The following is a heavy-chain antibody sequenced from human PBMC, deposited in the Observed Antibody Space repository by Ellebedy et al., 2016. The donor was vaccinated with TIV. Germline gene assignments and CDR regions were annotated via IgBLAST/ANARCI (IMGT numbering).Heavy chain of an antibody. Sequence: AASVKVSCKSSGYTFIDYGISWVRQAPGQGLDWMGWVSAYSGNTNYADNLQGRVTMTTYTSTDTAYMELRSLRSDDTAVYYCARYSGSGTYYRNGMDVWGQGTTVTVSS. J-gene: IGHJ6*02. D-gene: IGHD3-10*01. CDR3: ARYSGSGTYYRNGMDV. CDR2: VSAYSGNT. V-gene: IGHV1-18*01. CDR1: GYTFIDYG.